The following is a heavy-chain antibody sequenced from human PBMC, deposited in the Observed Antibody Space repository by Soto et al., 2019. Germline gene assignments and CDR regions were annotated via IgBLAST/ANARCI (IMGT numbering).Heavy chain of an antibody. Sequence: EVQLLESGGGLVQAGGSLRLSCVASGFTFSTHSMSWVRQGPGKGLEWVSPFSGSGGNIYYGESVKGRFTISRDDPKNTVYLDMYSLRVEDTVVYYCAKDSPWTVGPLAMDVWGQGTTVTGS. J-gene: IGHJ6*02. CDR2: FSGSGGNI. V-gene: IGHV3-23*01. CDR1: GFTFSTHS. D-gene: IGHD2-2*01. CDR3: AKDSPWTVGPLAMDV.